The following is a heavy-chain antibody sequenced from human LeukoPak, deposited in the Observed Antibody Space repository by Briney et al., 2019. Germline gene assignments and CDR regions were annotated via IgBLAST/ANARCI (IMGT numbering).Heavy chain of an antibody. V-gene: IGHV5-51*01. CDR3: ARQGKDGYRVVDY. CDR2: IWPDDSDK. J-gene: IGHJ4*02. Sequence: GESLQISCKGSGYSFTSYWIGWVRQVPGKGLEWMGLIWPDDSDKRYSPSFQGQVTISADKSISTAYLQWSSLKASDTAMYYCARQGKDGYRVVDYWGQGTLVTVSS. CDR1: GYSFTSYW. D-gene: IGHD5-24*01.